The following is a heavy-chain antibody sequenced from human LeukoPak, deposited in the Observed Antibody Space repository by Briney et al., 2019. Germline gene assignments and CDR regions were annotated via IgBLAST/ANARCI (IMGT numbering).Heavy chain of an antibody. V-gene: IGHV4-61*02. D-gene: IGHD6-19*01. CDR3: ARGIAVAGKVPYYYYYYMDV. CDR1: GGSISSGDYY. CDR2: IYTSGST. J-gene: IGHJ6*03. Sequence: TSQTLSLTCTVSGGSISSGDYYWSWIRQPAGKGLEWIGRIYTSGSTNYNPSLKSRVTISVDTSKNQFSLKLSSVTAADTAVYYCARGIAVAGKVPYYYYYYMDVWGKGTTVTVSS.